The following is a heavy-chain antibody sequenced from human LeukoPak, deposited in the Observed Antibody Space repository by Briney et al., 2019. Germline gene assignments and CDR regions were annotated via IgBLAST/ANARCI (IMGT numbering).Heavy chain of an antibody. CDR1: GYTFTSYG. J-gene: IGHJ1*01. CDR3: ARAVSSWYRD. D-gene: IGHD6-13*01. Sequence: ASVKVSCKASGYTFTSYGISWVRQAPGQRLEWMGWINAGNGNTKYSQKFQGRVTITRDTSASTAYMELSSLRSEDTAVYYCARAVSSWYRDWGQGTLVTVSS. V-gene: IGHV1-3*01. CDR2: INAGNGNT.